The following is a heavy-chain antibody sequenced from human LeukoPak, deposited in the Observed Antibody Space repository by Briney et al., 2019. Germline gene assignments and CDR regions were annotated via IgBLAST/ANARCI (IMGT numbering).Heavy chain of an antibody. V-gene: IGHV4-34*01. CDR2: INHSGST. Sequence: PSETLSLACAVYGGSFSGYYWGWIRQPPGKGLEWIGEINHSGSTNYNPSLKSRVTISVDTSKNQFSLKLSSVTAADTAVYYCARGPRVLDYWGQGTLVTVSS. J-gene: IGHJ4*02. CDR3: ARGPRVLDY. CDR1: GGSFSGYY.